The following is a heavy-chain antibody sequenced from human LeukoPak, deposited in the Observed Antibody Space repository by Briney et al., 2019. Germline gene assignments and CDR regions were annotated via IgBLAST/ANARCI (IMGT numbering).Heavy chain of an antibody. V-gene: IGHV1-2*02. CDR2: INPYSGDT. CDR1: GYTFTGYY. CDR3: ARVAMSGIGSDDF. Sequence: VASVTVSCEASGYTFTGYYVHWVRQAPGQGLEWMGWINPYSGDTNYAQKFQGRVTMTRDTSISTAYMELSSLKSDDTAVYYCARVAMSGIGSDDFWGQGTLVTASS. J-gene: IGHJ4*02. D-gene: IGHD1-26*01.